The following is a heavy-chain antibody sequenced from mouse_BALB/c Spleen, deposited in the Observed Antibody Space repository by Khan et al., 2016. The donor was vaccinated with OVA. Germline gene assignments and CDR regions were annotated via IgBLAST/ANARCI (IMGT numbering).Heavy chain of an antibody. CDR2: IYPGDGDT. CDR3: ASYRYDYFDY. CDR1: GYTFTTYW. D-gene: IGHD2-14*01. Sequence: QVQLQQSGAELARPGASVKLSCKASGYTFTTYWMQWVKQRPGQGLEWIGTIYPGDGDTRYTQNFKDKATLTADKSSSTAYMQLISLASEDSAVYYCASYRYDYFDYWGQGTTLTVSS. J-gene: IGHJ2*01. V-gene: IGHV1-87*01.